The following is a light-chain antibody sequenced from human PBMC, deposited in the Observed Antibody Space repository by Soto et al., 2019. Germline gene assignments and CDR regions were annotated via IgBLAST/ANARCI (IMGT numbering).Light chain of an antibody. Sequence: DIEMTQSPSSLSASVGDRVTITCQASQDISNYLNWYQHKPGNAPKLLIYDASNLQTGVPSRFSGSGSGTDFTFTISNLQPEDFATYYCQQYDYLPRWTFGQGTKVDIK. CDR1: QDISNY. V-gene: IGKV1-33*01. J-gene: IGKJ1*01. CDR2: DAS. CDR3: QQYDYLPRWT.